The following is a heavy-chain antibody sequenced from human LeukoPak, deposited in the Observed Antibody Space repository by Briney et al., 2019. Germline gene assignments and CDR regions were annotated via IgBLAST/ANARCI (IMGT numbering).Heavy chain of an antibody. J-gene: IGHJ4*02. CDR1: GFTFSNYV. D-gene: IGHD2-15*01. V-gene: IGHV3-23*01. Sequence: GGSLRLSCAASGFTFSNYVMIWVRQAPGKGLEWVSGITASGDSTYYGDSVKGRFTMSRDNSKNTVYLQMNSLRVDDTAVYFCARRDIVVVVSASDYWGQGTLVTVSS. CDR2: ITASGDST. CDR3: ARRDIVVVVSASDY.